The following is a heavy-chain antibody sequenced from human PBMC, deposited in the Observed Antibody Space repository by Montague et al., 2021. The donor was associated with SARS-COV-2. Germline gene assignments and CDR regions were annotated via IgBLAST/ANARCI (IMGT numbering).Heavy chain of an antibody. CDR1: GGSFSGYY. Sequence: SETLSLTCVVYGGSFSGYYWSWIRQPPGKGLEWIGEINHSGSTNYNQSPKSRVTIAVDTSKKQFSLRLNSVTAADTAVYYCARGGGHSYGALDYWGQGNLVTVS. CDR3: ARGGGHSYGALDY. J-gene: IGHJ4*02. D-gene: IGHD5-18*01. CDR2: INHSGST. V-gene: IGHV4-34*01.